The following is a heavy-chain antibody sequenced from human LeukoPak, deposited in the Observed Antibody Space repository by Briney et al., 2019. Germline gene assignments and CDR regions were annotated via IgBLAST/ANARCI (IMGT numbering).Heavy chain of an antibody. V-gene: IGHV3-21*01. J-gene: IGHJ6*02. D-gene: IGHD3-10*01. CDR2: ISSSSSYI. Sequence: GGSLRLSCAASGFTFSSYAMNWVRQAPGKGLEWVSSISSSSSYIYYADSVKGRFTISRDNAKNSLYLQMNSLRAEDTAVYYCARGGTYYYGSGVMDVWGQGTTVTVSS. CDR3: ARGGTYYYGSGVMDV. CDR1: GFTFSSYA.